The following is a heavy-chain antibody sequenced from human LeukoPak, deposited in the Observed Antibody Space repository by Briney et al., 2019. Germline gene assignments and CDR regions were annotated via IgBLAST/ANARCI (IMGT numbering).Heavy chain of an antibody. CDR2: IKQDGSEK. CDR1: GFIFSNYW. Sequence: GGSLRLSCAASGFIFSNYWMNWVRQAPGKGLEWVANIKQDGSEKYYVDSVKGRFTISRDNAKNSLYLQMNSLRAEDTAVYYCARPSPAHDYWGQGTLVTVSS. V-gene: IGHV3-7*01. CDR3: ARPSPAHDY. J-gene: IGHJ4*02.